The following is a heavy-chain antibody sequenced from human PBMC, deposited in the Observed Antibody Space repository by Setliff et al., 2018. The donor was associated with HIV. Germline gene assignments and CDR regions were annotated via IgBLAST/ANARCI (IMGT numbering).Heavy chain of an antibody. J-gene: IGHJ4*02. V-gene: IGHV3-48*03. D-gene: IGHD3-10*01. Sequence: PGGSLRLSCVASGFTFGSYEMNWVRQAPGKGLEWVSNIGSIGSGGATHYADSVKGRFTISRDNAKNSVYLQMNSLRAEDTAVYYCARIEASYYFDTWGQGTLVTVSS. CDR1: GFTFGSYE. CDR2: IGSIGSGGAT. CDR3: ARIEASYYFDT.